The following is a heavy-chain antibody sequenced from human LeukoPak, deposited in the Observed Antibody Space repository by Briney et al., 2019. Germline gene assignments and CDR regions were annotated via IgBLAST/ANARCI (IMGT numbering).Heavy chain of an antibody. CDR1: GFTFSSYG. CDR3: AKGLRPNYYYGMDV. Sequence: TGGSLRLSCAASGFTFSSYGMHWVRQAPGKGLEWVSGISWNSGSIGYADSVKGRFTISRDNAKNSLYLQMNSLRAEDTALYYCAKGLRPNYYYGMDVWGQGTTVTVSS. V-gene: IGHV3-9*01. J-gene: IGHJ6*02. CDR2: ISWNSGSI.